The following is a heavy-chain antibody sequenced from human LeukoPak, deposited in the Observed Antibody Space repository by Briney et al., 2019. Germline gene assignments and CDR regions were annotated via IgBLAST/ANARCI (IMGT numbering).Heavy chain of an antibody. J-gene: IGHJ4*02. CDR1: GYSFTSYW. CDR2: IYPGDSDT. Sequence: HGESLKISCEGSGYSFTSYWIGWVRQMPGKGLEWMGIIYPGDSDTRYSPSFQGQVTISADKSISTAYLQWSSLKASDTAMYYCARRGARSDSSGYYYPDLVAYWGQGTLVTVSS. V-gene: IGHV5-51*01. CDR3: ARRGARSDSSGYYYPDLVAY. D-gene: IGHD3-22*01.